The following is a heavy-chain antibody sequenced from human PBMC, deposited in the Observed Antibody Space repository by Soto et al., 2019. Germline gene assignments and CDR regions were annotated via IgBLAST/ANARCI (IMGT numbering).Heavy chain of an antibody. CDR1: GFTFGDYY. Sequence: QVQLLEPGGGLVKLEGSRRLSVAPLGFTFGDYYMPWIRQAPGKGRDWVSYFSGGGSTVYYAASVKGRFTISRDNAKNSLYLQMNTLRAEDTAVYYCARVRDFLQNSANYDDAFDIWGQGTMVTVSS. D-gene: IGHD1-26*01. CDR3: ARVRDFLQNSANYDDAFDI. CDR2: FSGGGSTV. J-gene: IGHJ3*02. V-gene: IGHV3-11*01.